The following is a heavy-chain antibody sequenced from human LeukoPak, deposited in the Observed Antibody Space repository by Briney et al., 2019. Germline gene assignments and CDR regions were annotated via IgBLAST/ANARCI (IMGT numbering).Heavy chain of an antibody. D-gene: IGHD3-10*01. CDR3: ARDGEFTNHIDH. V-gene: IGHV3-30-3*01. J-gene: IGHJ4*02. CDR1: GFTFSTYA. Sequence: PGGSLRLSCATSGFTFSTYAMHWVRQAPGKGLDWVAVISYDGNDKYYADSVKGRFTISRDNSKNTLYLQMSSLRVEDTALYYCARDGEFTNHIDHWGQGTLVTVSS. CDR2: ISYDGNDK.